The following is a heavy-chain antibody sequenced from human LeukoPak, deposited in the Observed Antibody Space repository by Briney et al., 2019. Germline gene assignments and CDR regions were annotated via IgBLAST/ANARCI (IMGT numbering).Heavy chain of an antibody. CDR3: ARDNREQQLVPPTFDY. CDR2: ISYDGSNK. V-gene: IGHV3-30-3*01. J-gene: IGHJ4*02. Sequence: GGSLRLSCAASGFAFSSYAMHWVRQAPGKGLEWVAVISYDGSNKYYADSVKGRFTISRDNSKNTLYLQMNSLRAEDTAVYYCARDNREQQLVPPTFDYWGQGTLVTVSS. D-gene: IGHD6-13*01. CDR1: GFAFSSYA.